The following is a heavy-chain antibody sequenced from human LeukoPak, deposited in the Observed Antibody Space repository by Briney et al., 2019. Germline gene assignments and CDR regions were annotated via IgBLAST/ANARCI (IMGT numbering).Heavy chain of an antibody. CDR2: ISYDGSNK. Sequence: GGSLRLSCAASGFTFSSYGMHWVRQAPGKGLEWVAVISYDGSNKYYADSVKGRFTISRDNSKNSLYLQMNSLRAEDTAVYYCAREYGGYNYAGYYYYYMDVWGKGTTVTVSS. CDR3: AREYGGYNYAGYYYYYMDV. J-gene: IGHJ6*03. V-gene: IGHV3-30*03. CDR1: GFTFSSYG. D-gene: IGHD5-24*01.